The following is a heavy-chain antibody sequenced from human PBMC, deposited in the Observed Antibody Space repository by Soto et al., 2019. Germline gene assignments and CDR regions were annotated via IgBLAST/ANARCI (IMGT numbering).Heavy chain of an antibody. CDR2: ISASGGSP. V-gene: IGHV3-23*01. CDR1: GFTFSTYT. D-gene: IGHD3-10*01. J-gene: IGHJ4*02. CDR3: AKARCITTNCYVPDY. Sequence: PGGSLRLSCVASGFTFSTYTMSWVRQAPGKGLEWVSVISASGGSPSYADSVQGRFSISRDNAKNSLYLQMNSLRGEDTAMYYCAKARCITTNCYVPDYWGQGTMVTVSS.